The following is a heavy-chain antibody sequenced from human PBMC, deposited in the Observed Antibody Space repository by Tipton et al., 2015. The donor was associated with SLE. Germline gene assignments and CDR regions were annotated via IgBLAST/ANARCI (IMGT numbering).Heavy chain of an antibody. Sequence: TLSLTCAVSGGSISSGGYSWSWIRQPPGRGLEWIGYIYHSGSTYYNPSLKSRVTISVDKSKNQFSLKLSSVTATDTAVYYCARFSSSLYFDYWGQGTLVTVSS. J-gene: IGHJ4*02. CDR3: ARFSSSLYFDY. CDR2: IYHSGST. CDR1: GGSISSGGYS. V-gene: IGHV4-30-2*01. D-gene: IGHD6-13*01.